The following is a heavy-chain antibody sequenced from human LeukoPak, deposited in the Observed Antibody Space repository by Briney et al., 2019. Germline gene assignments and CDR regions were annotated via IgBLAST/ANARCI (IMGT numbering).Heavy chain of an antibody. CDR3: ARVANSSSWYLYYYYYGMDV. D-gene: IGHD6-13*01. CDR1: GGSISSYY. J-gene: IGHJ6*02. V-gene: IGHV4-59*01. Sequence: PSETLSLTCTVSGGSISSYYWSWIRQPPGKGLEWIGYIYYSGSTNYNPSLKSRVTISVDTSKNQFSLKLSSVTAADTAVYYCARVANSSSWYLYYYYYGMDVWGQGTTVTVSS. CDR2: IYYSGST.